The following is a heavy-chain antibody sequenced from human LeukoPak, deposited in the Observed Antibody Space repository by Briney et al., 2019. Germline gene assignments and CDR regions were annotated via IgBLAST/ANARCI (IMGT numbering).Heavy chain of an antibody. V-gene: IGHV3-30*02. CDR3: AKDPQDIVVVPAATPNDY. CDR2: IRYDGSNK. CDR1: GFTFSSYE. Sequence: GGSLRLSCAASGFTFSSYEMNWVRQAPGKGLEWVAFIRYDGSNKYYADSVKGRFTISRDNSKNTLYLQMNSLRAEDTAVYYCAKDPQDIVVVPAATPNDYWGQGTLVTVSS. D-gene: IGHD2-2*02. J-gene: IGHJ4*02.